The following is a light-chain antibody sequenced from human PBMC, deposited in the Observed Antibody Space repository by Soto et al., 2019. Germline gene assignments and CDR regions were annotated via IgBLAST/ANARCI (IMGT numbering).Light chain of an antibody. CDR1: QSVSSY. V-gene: IGKV3-11*01. J-gene: IGKJ4*01. CDR2: DAS. CDR3: QRLSNWPPA. Sequence: EIVLTQSTATLSLSPGERATLSCRASQSVSSYLAWYQQKPGQAPRLLIYDASNRATGIPARFSGSGSGSDFTLTISSLEPEDFAVCYCQRLSNWPPAFGGGTKVEIK.